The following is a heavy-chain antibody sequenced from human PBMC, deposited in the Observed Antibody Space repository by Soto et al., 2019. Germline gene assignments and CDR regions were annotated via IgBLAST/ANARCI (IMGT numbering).Heavy chain of an antibody. Sequence: QVQLVQSGAEVKKPGSSVKVSCKASGGTFSSYAISWVRQAPGQGLEWMGGIIPIFGTANYAQKFQGRVTITADESTSTAYMELSSRICEDTSGYYCASSMLYYDILTVYYNGCYYYDMDARGQGTTVT. J-gene: IGHJ6*02. D-gene: IGHD3-9*01. CDR1: GGTFSSYA. V-gene: IGHV1-69*01. CDR2: IIPIFGTA. CDR3: ASSMLYYDILTVYYNGCYYYDMDA.